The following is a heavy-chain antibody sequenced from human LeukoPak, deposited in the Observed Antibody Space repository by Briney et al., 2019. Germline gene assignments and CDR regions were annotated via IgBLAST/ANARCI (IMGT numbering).Heavy chain of an antibody. Sequence: PSETLSLTCAVYGGPFSGYYWSWIRQPPGKGLEWIGEINHSGSTNYNPSLKSRVTISVDTSKNQFSLKLSSVTAADTAVYYCARWNWDRDYWGQGTLVTVSS. V-gene: IGHV4-34*01. CDR3: ARWNWDRDY. J-gene: IGHJ4*02. CDR2: INHSGST. CDR1: GGPFSGYY. D-gene: IGHD1-1*01.